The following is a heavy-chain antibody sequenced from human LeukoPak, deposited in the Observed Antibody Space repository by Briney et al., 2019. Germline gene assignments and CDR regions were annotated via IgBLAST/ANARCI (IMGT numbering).Heavy chain of an antibody. D-gene: IGHD2-8*02. Sequence: ASVKVSCKPSGYTFTNYYMHLLRQAPGQGLEWMGLINPTGSSTNYAQKFRGRVTMTRDTSTTTVYMELSSLRSEDTAVYYCAREESGGDFDYWGQGTLVTVSS. CDR2: INPTGSST. CDR3: AREESGGDFDY. CDR1: GYTFTNYY. V-gene: IGHV1-46*01. J-gene: IGHJ4*02.